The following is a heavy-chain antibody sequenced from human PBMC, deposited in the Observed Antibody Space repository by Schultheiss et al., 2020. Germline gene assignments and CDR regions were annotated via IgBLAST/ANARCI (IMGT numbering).Heavy chain of an antibody. CDR3: ARGVEMATIFLDY. CDR1: GGSISSSSYY. J-gene: IGHJ4*02. D-gene: IGHD5-24*01. CDR2: IYTSGST. V-gene: IGHV4-61*02. Sequence: SETLSLTCTVSGGSISSSSYYWSWIRQPAGKGLEWIGRIYTSGSTNYNPSLKSRVTISVDTSKNQFSLKLSSVTAADTAVYYCARGVEMATIFLDYWGQGTLVTVSS.